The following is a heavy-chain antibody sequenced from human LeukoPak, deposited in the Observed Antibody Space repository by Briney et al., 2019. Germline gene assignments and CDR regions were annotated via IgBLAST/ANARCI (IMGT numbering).Heavy chain of an antibody. Sequence: PGGSLRLSCAASRFTFSSYAMSWVRQAPGKGLEWVSAIGGSGGSTYYADSVKGRFTISRDNSKNTLYLQMNSLRAEDTAVYYCAKFLPTHIVVANYYFDYWGQGTLVTVSS. CDR2: IGGSGGST. CDR1: RFTFSSYA. CDR3: AKFLPTHIVVANYYFDY. D-gene: IGHD2-21*01. V-gene: IGHV3-23*01. J-gene: IGHJ4*02.